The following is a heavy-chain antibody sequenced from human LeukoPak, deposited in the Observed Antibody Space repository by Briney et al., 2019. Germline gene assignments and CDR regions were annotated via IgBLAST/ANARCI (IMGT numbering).Heavy chain of an antibody. V-gene: IGHV1-69*13. CDR3: AASYYYGSGSYIGFDY. J-gene: IGHJ4*02. D-gene: IGHD3-10*01. Sequence: SVKVSCKASGGTLSSYAISWVRQAPGQGLEWMGGIIPIFGTANYAQKFQGRVTITADESTSTAYMELSSLRSEDTAVYYCAASYYYGSGSYIGFDYWGQGTLVTVSS. CDR1: GGTLSSYA. CDR2: IIPIFGTA.